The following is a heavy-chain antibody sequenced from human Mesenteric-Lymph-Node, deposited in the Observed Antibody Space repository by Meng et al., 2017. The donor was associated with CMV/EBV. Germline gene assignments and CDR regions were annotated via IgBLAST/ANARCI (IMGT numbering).Heavy chain of an antibody. J-gene: IGHJ4*02. D-gene: IGHD3-10*01. CDR3: ARKRPGGETDY. CDR2: IHAGNGDT. Sequence: SFNASVFTFPSDAIPGVHQAPEQVLGWMGLIHAGNGDTRYSQTFHDSVTITGDTYESTIYMELNRLRSEDTAVYYCARKRPGGETDYWGQGTLVTVSS. V-gene: IGHV1-3*01. CDR1: VFTFPSDA.